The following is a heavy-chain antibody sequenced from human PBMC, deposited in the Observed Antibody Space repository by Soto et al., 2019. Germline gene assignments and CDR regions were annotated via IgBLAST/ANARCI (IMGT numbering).Heavy chain of an antibody. V-gene: IGHV4-34*01. CDR2: INHSGST. CDR3: ARGRVTIFGVVIIPYYYMDV. Sequence: SETLSLTCAVYGGSFSGYYWSWIRQPPGKGLEWIGEINHSGSTNYNPALKSRVTISVDTSKNQFSLKLSSVTAADTAVYYCARGRVTIFGVVIIPYYYMDVWGKGTTVTVS. D-gene: IGHD3-3*01. CDR1: GGSFSGYY. J-gene: IGHJ6*03.